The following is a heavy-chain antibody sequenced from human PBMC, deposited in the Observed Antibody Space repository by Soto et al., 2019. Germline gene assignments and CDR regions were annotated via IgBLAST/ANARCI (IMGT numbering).Heavy chain of an antibody. D-gene: IGHD2-8*01. J-gene: IGHJ4*02. CDR1: GYTITELS. V-gene: IGHV1-24*01. CDR2: FDPEDGET. Sequence: GASVKLSCKVSGYTITELSMHWVRQAPGKGLEWMGGFDPEDGETIYAQKFQGRVTMTEDTSTDTAYMELSSLRSEDTAVYYCATQSDCTNGVCYESFDYWGQGTLVTVSS. CDR3: ATQSDCTNGVCYESFDY.